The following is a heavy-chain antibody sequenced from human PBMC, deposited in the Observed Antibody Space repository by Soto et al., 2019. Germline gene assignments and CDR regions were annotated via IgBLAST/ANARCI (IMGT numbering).Heavy chain of an antibody. J-gene: IGHJ4*02. D-gene: IGHD5-12*01. Sequence: ASVKVSCKASGGTFSSYAISWVRQAPGQGLEWMGGIIPIFGTANYAQKFQGRVTITADESTSTAYMELSSLRSEDTAVYYCAREGGDGYNADFDYWGQGTLVTVSS. CDR1: GGTFSSYA. V-gene: IGHV1-69*13. CDR2: IIPIFGTA. CDR3: AREGGDGYNADFDY.